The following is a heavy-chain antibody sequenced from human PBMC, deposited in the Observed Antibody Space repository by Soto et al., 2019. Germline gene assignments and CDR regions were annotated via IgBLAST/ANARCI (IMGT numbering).Heavy chain of an antibody. CDR3: ANDKRAVVVTAPFDY. Sequence: QVQLVESGGGVVQPGRSLRLSCAASGFTFSSYGMHWVRQAPGKGLEWVAVISYDGSNKYYADSVKGRFTISRATSRTTLYLQMHSLRAADTAVYYCANDKRAVVVTAPFDYWGQGTLVTVSS. V-gene: IGHV3-30*18. J-gene: IGHJ4*02. D-gene: IGHD2-21*02. CDR1: GFTFSSYG. CDR2: ISYDGSNK.